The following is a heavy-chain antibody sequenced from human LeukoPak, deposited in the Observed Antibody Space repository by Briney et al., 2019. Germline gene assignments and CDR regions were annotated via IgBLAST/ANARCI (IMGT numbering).Heavy chain of an antibody. V-gene: IGHV1-2*02. Sequence: GASVKVSCKASGYTFTDYYMHWVRQAPGQGLEWMGWIYPNSGATKYAQKFQGRVTMTRDTSISTAYMELSRLSSDDTAVYYCARDDAVLPGAYFDYWGLGTLVTVSS. D-gene: IGHD1-1*01. CDR2: IYPNSGAT. CDR3: ARDDAVLPGAYFDY. CDR1: GYTFTDYY. J-gene: IGHJ4*02.